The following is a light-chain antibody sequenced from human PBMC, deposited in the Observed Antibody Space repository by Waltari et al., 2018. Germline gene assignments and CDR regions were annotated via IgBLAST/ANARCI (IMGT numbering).Light chain of an antibody. CDR3: SAYADTDSCV. CDR1: RSGVDVYEY. V-gene: IGLV2-8*01. CDR2: EGN. J-gene: IGLJ2*01. Sequence: QSALTQPSSASGSPGQSVTVSCTGLRSGVDVYEYVSWYQPHPGKAPKLIIYEGNRRPSGVPDRFSVSKSVNTAALTVAGLQAEDEADYYCSAYADTDSCVFGGGTRLTVL.